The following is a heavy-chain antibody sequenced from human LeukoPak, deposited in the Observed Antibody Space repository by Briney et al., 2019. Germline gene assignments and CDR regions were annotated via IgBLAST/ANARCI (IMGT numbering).Heavy chain of an antibody. CDR1: GASISSYY. CDR2: IYYSGST. V-gene: IGHV4-59*01. CDR3: ARVYGDQGEIDY. Sequence: SETLSLTCTVSGASISSYYWSWIRQPPGKGLEWIGYIYYSGSTNYNPSLKSRVTISVDTSKNQFSLKLSSVTAADTAVYYCARVYGDQGEIDYWGQGNLVTVSS. D-gene: IGHD7-27*01. J-gene: IGHJ4*02.